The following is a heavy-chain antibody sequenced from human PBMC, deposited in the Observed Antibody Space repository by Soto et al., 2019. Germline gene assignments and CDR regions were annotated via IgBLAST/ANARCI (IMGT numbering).Heavy chain of an antibody. D-gene: IGHD2-2*01. CDR3: ARDSRGVPYYYYGMDV. J-gene: IGHJ6*02. V-gene: IGHV3-11*01. Sequence: KPGGSLRLSCAASGFTFSDYYMSWIRQAPGKGLEWVSYISSSGSTIYYADSVKGRFTISRDNAKNSLYLQMNSLRAEDTAVYYCARDSRGVPYYYYGMDVWGQGTTVTVSS. CDR2: ISSSGSTI. CDR1: GFTFSDYY.